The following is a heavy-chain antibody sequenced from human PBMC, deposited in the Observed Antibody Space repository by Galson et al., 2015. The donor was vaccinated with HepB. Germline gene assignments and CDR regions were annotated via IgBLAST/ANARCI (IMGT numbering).Heavy chain of an antibody. CDR2: ISGSGGST. CDR1: GFTFSSYA. D-gene: IGHD1-26*01. CDR3: AKTRLLQTLDY. V-gene: IGHV3-23*01. Sequence: SLRLSCAASGFTFSSYAMSWVRQAQGKGLEWVSVISGSGGSTYYADSVKGRFTISRDNSKNTLYLQTNSLRAEDTAVYYCAKTRLLQTLDYWGQGTLVTVSS. J-gene: IGHJ4*02.